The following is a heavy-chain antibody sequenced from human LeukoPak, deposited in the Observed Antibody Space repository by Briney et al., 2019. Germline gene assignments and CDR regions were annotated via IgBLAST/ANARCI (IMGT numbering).Heavy chain of an antibody. D-gene: IGHD1-26*01. CDR1: GFTVSSNH. Sequence: GGSLRLSCAVSGFTVSSNHMSWVRQAPGKGLEWVAVISYDGSNKYYADSVKGRFTISRDNSKNTLYLQMNSLRAEDTAVYYCARDFTDSGSYPVFFYWGQGTLVTVSS. J-gene: IGHJ4*02. CDR3: ARDFTDSGSYPVFFY. V-gene: IGHV3-30-3*01. CDR2: ISYDGSNK.